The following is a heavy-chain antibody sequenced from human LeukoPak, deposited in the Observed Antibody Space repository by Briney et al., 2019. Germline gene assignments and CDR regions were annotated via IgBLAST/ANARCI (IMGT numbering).Heavy chain of an antibody. J-gene: IGHJ5*02. Sequence: GGSLRLSCAASGFTFSSYAMHWVRQAPGKGLEWVAVISYDGSNKYYADSVKGRFTISRDNSKNTLYLQMNSLRAEDTAVYYCAKALITMVRGVIITRGNWFDPWGQGTLVSVSS. CDR2: ISYDGSNK. D-gene: IGHD3-10*01. V-gene: IGHV3-30-3*01. CDR1: GFTFSSYA. CDR3: AKALITMVRGVIITRGNWFDP.